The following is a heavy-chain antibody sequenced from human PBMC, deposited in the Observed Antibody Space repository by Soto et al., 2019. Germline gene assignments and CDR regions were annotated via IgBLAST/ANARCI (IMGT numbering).Heavy chain of an antibody. CDR3: AADSWVVGATGDFDY. CDR1: GFTFTSSA. CDR2: IVVGSGNT. V-gene: IGHV1-58*01. D-gene: IGHD1-26*01. J-gene: IGHJ4*02. Sequence: SVKVSCKASGFTFTSSAVQWVRQARIQRLEWIGWIVVGSGNTNYAQKFQERVTITRDMSTSTAYMELSSLRSEDTAVYYCAADSWVVGATGDFDYWGQGTLVTVSS.